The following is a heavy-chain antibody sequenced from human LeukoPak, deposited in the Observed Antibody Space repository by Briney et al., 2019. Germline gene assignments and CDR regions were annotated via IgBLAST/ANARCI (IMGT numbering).Heavy chain of an antibody. V-gene: IGHV4-61*02. CDR1: GGSISSGSYY. CDR3: ARASWFGESTTDY. D-gene: IGHD3-10*01. CDR2: IYTSGST. Sequence: KPSQTLSLTCTVSGGSISSGSYYWSWIRQPAGKGLEWIGRIYTSGSTNYNPSLKSRATISVDTSKNQFSLKLSSVTAADTAVYYCARASWFGESTTDYWGQGTLVTVSS. J-gene: IGHJ4*02.